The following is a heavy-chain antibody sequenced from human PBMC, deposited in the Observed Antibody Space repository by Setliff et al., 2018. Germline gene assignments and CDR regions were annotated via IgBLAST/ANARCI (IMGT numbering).Heavy chain of an antibody. CDR1: GGSISSYY. D-gene: IGHD2-21*02. V-gene: IGHV4-4*07. J-gene: IGHJ4*02. CDR3: ARDRGGDWIYYFDY. CDR2: IYIGGSA. Sequence: PSETLSLTCTVSGGSISSYYWSWIRQPAGKGPEWIGHIYIGGSANYNPSLKSRVTMSIDTSKNQFSLKVSSVTAADTAVYYCARDRGGDWIYYFDYWGQGTLVTVSS.